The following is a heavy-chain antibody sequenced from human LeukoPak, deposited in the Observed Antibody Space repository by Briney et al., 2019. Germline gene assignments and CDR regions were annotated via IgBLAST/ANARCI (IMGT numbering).Heavy chain of an antibody. CDR2: IKQDGSEK. J-gene: IGHJ3*02. D-gene: IGHD4-17*01. CDR3: TKPTTVTMVDAFNI. Sequence: PGGSLRLSCAASGFTFSSYDMSCVRQAPGKGLEWVANIKQDGSEKYYVDSVKGRFTISRDNAKNSLYLQMNSLRAVDTAVYFCTKPTTVTMVDAFNIWGLGTMVTVSS. CDR1: GFTFSSYD. V-gene: IGHV3-7*02.